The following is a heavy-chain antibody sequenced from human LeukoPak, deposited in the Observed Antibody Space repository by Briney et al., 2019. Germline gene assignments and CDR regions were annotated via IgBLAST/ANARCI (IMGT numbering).Heavy chain of an antibody. D-gene: IGHD6-13*01. CDR3: ARVGSSWHYYFDY. CDR2: TYYRSKWYN. CDR1: GDSVSSNSAA. V-gene: IGHV6-1*01. Sequence: SQTLSLTFAISGDSVSSNSAAWNWLRQSPSRGLEWLGRTYYRSKWYNDYAVSVKSRITINPDTSKNQFSLQLNSVTPEDTAVYYCARVGSSWHYYFDYWGQGTLVTVSS. J-gene: IGHJ4*02.